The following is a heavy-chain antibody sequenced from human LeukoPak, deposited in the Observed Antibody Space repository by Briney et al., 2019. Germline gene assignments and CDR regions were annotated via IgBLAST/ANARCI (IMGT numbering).Heavy chain of an antibody. J-gene: IGHJ4*02. CDR3: ATTPPHTSIFGVVSRYPFDY. Sequence: GGSPRLSCAASGFTFSSYWMSWVRQAPGKGLEWVAIIKQDGGEKYYVDSVKGRFTISRDNAKNSLYLQMNSLRVEDTAVYYCATTPPHTSIFGVVSRYPFDYWGQGTLVTVSS. D-gene: IGHD3-3*01. CDR1: GFTFSSYW. CDR2: IKQDGGEK. V-gene: IGHV3-7*01.